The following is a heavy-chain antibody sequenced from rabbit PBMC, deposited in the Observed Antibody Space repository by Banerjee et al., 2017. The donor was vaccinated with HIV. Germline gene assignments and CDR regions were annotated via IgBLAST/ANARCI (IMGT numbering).Heavy chain of an antibody. J-gene: IGHJ4*01. Sequence: QEQLEESGGDLVKPEGSLTLTCTASGFSFSNKYVMCWVRQAPGKGLEWIGCINTSSGNTVYATWAKGRFSISKTSWTTVTLQMTSLTAADTATYFCARGQYGGDSVYNLWGPGTLVTVS. CDR2: INTSSGNT. CDR3: ARGQYGGDSVYNL. D-gene: IGHD7-1*01. CDR1: GFSFSNKYV. V-gene: IGHV1S45*01.